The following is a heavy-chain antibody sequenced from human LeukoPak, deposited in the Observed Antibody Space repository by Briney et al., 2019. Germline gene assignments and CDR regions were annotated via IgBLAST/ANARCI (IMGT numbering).Heavy chain of an antibody. J-gene: IGHJ3*02. D-gene: IGHD2-15*01. CDR3: ARSGSGHRKNAFDI. CDR1: GFTFSSYW. CDR2: IKQDGSEK. V-gene: IGHV3-7*01. Sequence: GGSLRLSCAASGFTFSSYWMSWVRQAPGEGLEWVANIKQDGSEKYYVDSVKGRFTISRDNAKNSLYLQMNSLRAEDTAVYYCARSGSGHRKNAFDIWGQGTMVTVSS.